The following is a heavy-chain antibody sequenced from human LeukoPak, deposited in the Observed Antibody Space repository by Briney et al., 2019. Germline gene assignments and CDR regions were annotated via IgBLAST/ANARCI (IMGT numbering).Heavy chain of an antibody. CDR1: GYTFTSYG. J-gene: IGHJ4*02. CDR2: ISAYNGNT. D-gene: IGHD3-3*01. Sequence: ASVKVSCKASGYTFTSYGISWVRQAPGQGLEWMGWISAYNGNTNYAQKLQGRVTMTTDTSTSTACMELRSLRSDDTAVYYCARAYYDFWSGYFDYWGQGTLVTVSS. V-gene: IGHV1-18*01. CDR3: ARAYYDFWSGYFDY.